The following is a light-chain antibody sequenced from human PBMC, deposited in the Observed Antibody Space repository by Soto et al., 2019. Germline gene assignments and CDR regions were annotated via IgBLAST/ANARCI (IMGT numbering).Light chain of an antibody. CDR2: DVE. V-gene: IGLV2-11*01. CDR1: SSDVGGYNS. CDR3: CSYAGGFSLV. J-gene: IGLJ2*01. Sequence: QSALTQPRSVSGSPGQSITISCTGTSSDVGGYNSVSWYQQHPGKAPKLIIYDVEKRPSGVPVRFSGSKSGNTASLIISGLQAEDEADYYCCSYAGGFSLVFGGGTKLTVL.